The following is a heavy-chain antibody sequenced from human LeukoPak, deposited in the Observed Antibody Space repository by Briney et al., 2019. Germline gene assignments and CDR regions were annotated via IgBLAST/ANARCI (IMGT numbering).Heavy chain of an antibody. Sequence: PGGSLRLSCAASGFTFTNYSMSWVRQSPGKGLEWVSSISRSSGYIYYADSLKGRFTISRDNAKNSLYLQMNSLRAEDTAVYYCARPTCSGGSCYSTYFDYWGLGTLVTVSS. CDR1: GFTFTNYS. V-gene: IGHV3-21*01. CDR2: ISRSSGYI. CDR3: ARPTCSGGSCYSTYFDY. J-gene: IGHJ4*02. D-gene: IGHD2-15*01.